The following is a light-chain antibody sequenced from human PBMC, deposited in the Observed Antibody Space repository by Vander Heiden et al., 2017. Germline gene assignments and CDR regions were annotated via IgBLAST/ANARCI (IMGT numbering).Light chain of an antibody. V-gene: IGKV3-20*01. Sequence: DIVLTPSSGTLSLSPGERATLSCRASQSVRSNFLAWYQQNPGQAPRLLIYGASSRATGIPDRFTGSGSGTDFALTISRLEPEDFAVYYCQQYGTSPATFGQGTKVEIK. CDR3: QQYGTSPAT. CDR2: GAS. CDR1: QSVRSNF. J-gene: IGKJ2*01.